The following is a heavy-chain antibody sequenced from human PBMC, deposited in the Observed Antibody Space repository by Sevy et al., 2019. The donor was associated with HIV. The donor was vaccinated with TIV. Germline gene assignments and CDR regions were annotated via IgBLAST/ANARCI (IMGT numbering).Heavy chain of an antibody. CDR2: VSYDGSTK. Sequence: GGSLRLSCAASGFIFSNYGMHWVRQAPGKGLEWVAVVSYDGSTKYYTGSVRGRFSISRDNSKDTVYLQMNSLRVEDTAVYYCAKGSKPTGSAFDIWGQGTMVTVSS. J-gene: IGHJ3*02. D-gene: IGHD1-1*01. V-gene: IGHV3-30*18. CDR3: AKGSKPTGSAFDI. CDR1: GFIFSNYG.